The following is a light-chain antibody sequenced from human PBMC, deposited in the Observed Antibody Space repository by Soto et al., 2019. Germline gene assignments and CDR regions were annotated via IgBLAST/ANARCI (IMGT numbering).Light chain of an antibody. CDR2: GAS. Sequence: DIQMTQSPSSLSASVGDRVTITCRASQSISSFLNWYHQKPGKAPKVLIYGASNLESGVPSRFSGRGSGTDFTLTISSLQPEDFATYYCQQSYSTPFTFGPGTKVDIK. CDR3: QQSYSTPFT. CDR1: QSISSF. V-gene: IGKV1-39*01. J-gene: IGKJ3*01.